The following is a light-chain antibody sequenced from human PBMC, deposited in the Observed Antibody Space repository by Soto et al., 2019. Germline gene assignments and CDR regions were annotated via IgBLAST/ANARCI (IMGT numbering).Light chain of an antibody. CDR2: DAS. V-gene: IGKV1-33*01. J-gene: IGKJ5*01. Sequence: DIQMTQSPSSLSASVGDRVTITCQASHDISKYVIWYQQKPGRAPKLLIFDASVLEVGVPSRSSGSGCGTHFTFTISSLEPEDSASYYCQPYDNLPITFGQGTRLDIK. CDR1: HDISKY. CDR3: QPYDNLPIT.